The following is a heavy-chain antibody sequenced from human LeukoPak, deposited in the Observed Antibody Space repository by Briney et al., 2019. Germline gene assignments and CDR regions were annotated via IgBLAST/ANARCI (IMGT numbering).Heavy chain of an antibody. Sequence: GGSLRLSCAASGFTFSSYGMHWVRQAPGKGLEWVAVIWYDGSNIYYADSVKGRFTISRDNSKNTLYLQMDSLRAEDTAVYYCARDRGRGSSHNDYWGQGILVTVSS. V-gene: IGHV3-33*01. CDR3: ARDRGRGSSHNDY. CDR2: IWYDGSNI. D-gene: IGHD2-15*01. J-gene: IGHJ4*02. CDR1: GFTFSSYG.